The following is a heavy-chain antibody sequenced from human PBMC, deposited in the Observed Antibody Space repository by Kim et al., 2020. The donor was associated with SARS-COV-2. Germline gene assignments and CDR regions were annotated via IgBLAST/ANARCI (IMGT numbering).Heavy chain of an antibody. D-gene: IGHD2-2*01. Sequence: GGSLRLSCAASGFTFSSYIMNWVRQAPGKGLEWVSSISSRSSNIYYADSVKGRFTISRDNAKNSLYLQMNSLRAEDTAVYYCAGALEDCSSTSCWNWFDPWGQGTLVTVSS. CDR1: GFTFSSYI. J-gene: IGHJ5*02. CDR2: ISSRSSNI. CDR3: AGALEDCSSTSCWNWFDP. V-gene: IGHV3-21*01.